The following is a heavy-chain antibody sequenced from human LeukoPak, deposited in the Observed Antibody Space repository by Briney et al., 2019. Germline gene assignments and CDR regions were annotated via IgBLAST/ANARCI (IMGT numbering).Heavy chain of an antibody. CDR3: ARILNSYDSSGYFDY. CDR1: GLTVSRSY. J-gene: IGHJ4*02. D-gene: IGHD3-22*01. V-gene: IGHV3-66*01. Sequence: GGSLRLSCAASGLTVSRSYMIWVRQAPGKGLEWVSIIYGGGNTYYADSVKGRFTISRDNSKNTLYLQMNRLRAEDTAVYYCARILNSYDSSGYFDYWGRGTLVTVSS. CDR2: IYGGGNT.